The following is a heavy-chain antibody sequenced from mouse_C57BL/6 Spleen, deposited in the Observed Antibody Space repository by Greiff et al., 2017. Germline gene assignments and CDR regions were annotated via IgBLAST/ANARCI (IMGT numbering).Heavy chain of an antibody. Sequence: EVQLQQSGPELVKPGASVKISCKASGYTFTDYYMNWVKQSHGKSLEWIGDINPNNGGTSYNQKFKGKATLTVDKSSSTAYMELRSLTSEDSAVYYCARSGRYGAMDYWGQGTSVTVSS. J-gene: IGHJ4*01. CDR1: GYTFTDYY. CDR3: ARSGRYGAMDY. D-gene: IGHD1-1*01. CDR2: INPNNGGT. V-gene: IGHV1-26*01.